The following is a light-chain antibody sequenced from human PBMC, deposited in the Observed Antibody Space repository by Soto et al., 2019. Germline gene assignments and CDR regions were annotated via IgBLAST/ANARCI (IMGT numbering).Light chain of an antibody. Sequence: DVVMTQSPLSLPVTLGQPASISCRSSQSLVHSDGNTYLNWFQQRPGQSPRRLIYKVSNRDSGVPDRFSGSGSGTDFTLKISRVEADDVGAYYCMQATHWPLTFGGGTQVEIK. V-gene: IGKV2-30*02. CDR3: MQATHWPLT. CDR2: KVS. J-gene: IGKJ4*01. CDR1: QSLVHSDGNTY.